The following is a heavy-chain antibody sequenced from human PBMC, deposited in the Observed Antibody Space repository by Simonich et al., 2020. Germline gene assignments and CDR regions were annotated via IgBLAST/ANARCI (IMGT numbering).Heavy chain of an antibody. Sequence: QVQLVQSGAEVKKPGASVTVSCKASGATFTGLYMHWVRQAPGQGLEVVGWINPNSGSTSYEQKCQGRVTMTRDTSISTAYMGLSRLRSDDTAVYYCARGPRWTGDDAFDIWGQGTMVTVSS. CDR1: GATFTGLY. V-gene: IGHV1-2*02. CDR3: ARGPRWTGDDAFDI. CDR2: INPNSGST. J-gene: IGHJ3*02. D-gene: IGHD7-27*01.